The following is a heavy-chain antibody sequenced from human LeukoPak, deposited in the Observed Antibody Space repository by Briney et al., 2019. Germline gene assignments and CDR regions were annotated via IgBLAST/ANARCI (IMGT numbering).Heavy chain of an antibody. CDR2: VSANDGNT. D-gene: IGHD3-10*01. CDR1: GYTFTSYG. CDR3: ARESHVTREDY. Sequence: ASVKVSCKASGYTFTSYGISWVRQAPGQGLEWMGWVSANDGNTDYPQKLQGRVTMTTDTSTSTAYMELRSLRSDDTAVYYCARESHVTREDYWGQGTLVTVSS. J-gene: IGHJ4*02. V-gene: IGHV1-18*01.